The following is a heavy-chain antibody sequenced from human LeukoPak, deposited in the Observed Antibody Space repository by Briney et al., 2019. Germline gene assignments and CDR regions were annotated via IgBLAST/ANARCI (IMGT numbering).Heavy chain of an antibody. CDR2: INHSGST. Sequence: SETLSLTCTVSGGSISSHYWSWIRQPPGKGLEWIGEINHSGSTNYNPSLKSRVTISVDTSKNQFSLKLSSVTAADTAVYYCASSIAVAGYYFDYWGQGALVTVSS. CDR3: ASSIAVAGYYFDY. D-gene: IGHD6-19*01. V-gene: IGHV4-34*01. J-gene: IGHJ4*02. CDR1: GGSISSHY.